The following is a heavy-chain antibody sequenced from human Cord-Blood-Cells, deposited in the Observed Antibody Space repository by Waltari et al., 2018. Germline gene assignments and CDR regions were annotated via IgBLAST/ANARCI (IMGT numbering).Heavy chain of an antibody. Sequence: QVQLVQSGAEVKKPGASVKVSCKASGYTFTSYYMHWVRQAPGQGLAWMGIINPSGGSTSYAQKFQGRVTMTRDTSTSTVYMELSSLRSEDTAVYYCARVPGIAAAGTFFDIWGQGTMVTVSS. CDR3: ARVPGIAAAGTFFDI. CDR2: INPSGGST. D-gene: IGHD6-13*01. CDR1: GYTFTSYY. J-gene: IGHJ3*02. V-gene: IGHV1-46*01.